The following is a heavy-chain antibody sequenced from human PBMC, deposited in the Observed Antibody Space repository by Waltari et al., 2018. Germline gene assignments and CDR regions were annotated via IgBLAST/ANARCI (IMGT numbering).Heavy chain of an antibody. J-gene: IGHJ4*02. D-gene: IGHD3-10*01. CDR1: GFTFSTYE. CDR3: ASGRGSGF. Sequence: EERLVESGGGLVQPGGSLRLSCAASGFTFSTYEMNWLRQAPGKGLEWLSYINVGGSPIYYADSVKGRFTISRDNAKNSLYLQMNSLRVEDTAVYYCASGRGSGFWGQGTLVTVSS. CDR2: INVGGSPI. V-gene: IGHV3-48*03.